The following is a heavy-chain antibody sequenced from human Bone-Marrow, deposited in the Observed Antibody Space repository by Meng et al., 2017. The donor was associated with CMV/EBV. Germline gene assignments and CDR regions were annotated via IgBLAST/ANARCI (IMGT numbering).Heavy chain of an antibody. V-gene: IGHV3-30*04. CDR3: ARDHLAPDYDILTGSFDY. J-gene: IGHJ4*02. CDR2: ISYDGSNK. D-gene: IGHD3-9*01. Sequence: GESLKISCAASGFTFSSYAMHWVRQAPGKGLEWVAVISYDGSNKYYADSVKGRFTISRDNSKNTLHLQMNSLRAEDTAVYYCARDHLAPDYDILTGSFDYWGQGTLVTVSS. CDR1: GFTFSSYA.